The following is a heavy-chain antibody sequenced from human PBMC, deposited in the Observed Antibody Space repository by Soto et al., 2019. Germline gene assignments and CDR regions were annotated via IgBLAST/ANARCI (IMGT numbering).Heavy chain of an antibody. D-gene: IGHD6-13*01. CDR1: GGSISSYY. CDR2: IYTCGST. CDR3: AKEGSRGNYYCYYGLDI. V-gene: IGHV4-4*07. J-gene: IGHJ6*02. Sequence: QVQLQESGPGLVKPSETLSLTCTVSGGSISSYYWSWIRQPAGKGLEWIGRIYTCGSTNYNPSLKSRFTMSADTSKTQCSRKPRSVTAAITAVYFCAKEGSRGNYYCYYGLDICGQGTKVVVSS.